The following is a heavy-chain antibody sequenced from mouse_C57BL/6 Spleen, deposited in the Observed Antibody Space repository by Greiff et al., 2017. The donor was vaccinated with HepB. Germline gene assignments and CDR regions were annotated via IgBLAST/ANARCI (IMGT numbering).Heavy chain of an antibody. CDR3: ARYRGNYGSSGAWVAY. Sequence: VQLQQSGAELMKPGASVKLSCKATGYTFTGYWIEWVKQRPGHGLEWIGEILPGSGSTNYNEKFKGKATFTADTSSNTAYMQLSSLTTEDSAIYYCARYRGNYGSSGAWVAYWGQGTLVTVSA. CDR1: GYTFTGYW. D-gene: IGHD1-1*01. CDR2: ILPGSGST. J-gene: IGHJ3*01. V-gene: IGHV1-9*01.